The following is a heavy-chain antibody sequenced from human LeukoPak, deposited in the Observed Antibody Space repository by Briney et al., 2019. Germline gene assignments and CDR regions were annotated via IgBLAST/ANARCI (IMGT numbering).Heavy chain of an antibody. CDR3: ARHVLLWFGEIHLDI. D-gene: IGHD3-10*01. CDR1: GGSFSGYY. V-gene: IGHV4-34*01. J-gene: IGHJ3*02. CDR2: INHSGST. Sequence: SETLSLTCAVYGGSFSGYYWSWIRQPPGNGLEWIGEINHSGSTNYNPSLKSRVTISVDTSKNQFSLKLSSVTAADTAVYYCARHVLLWFGEIHLDIWGQGTMVTVSS.